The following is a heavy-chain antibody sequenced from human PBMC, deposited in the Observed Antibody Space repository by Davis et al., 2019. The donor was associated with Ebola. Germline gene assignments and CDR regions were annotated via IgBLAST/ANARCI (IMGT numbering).Heavy chain of an antibody. CDR3: AREVDYDFWSGYYNLYGMDV. Sequence: SVKVSCKASGGTFSSYAISWVRQAPGQGLEWMGGIIPIFGTANYAQKFQGRVTITADESTSTAYMELRSLRSDDTAVYYCAREVDYDFWSGYYNLYGMDVWGQGTTVTVSS. CDR1: GGTFSSYA. CDR2: IIPIFGTA. J-gene: IGHJ6*02. V-gene: IGHV1-69*13. D-gene: IGHD3-3*01.